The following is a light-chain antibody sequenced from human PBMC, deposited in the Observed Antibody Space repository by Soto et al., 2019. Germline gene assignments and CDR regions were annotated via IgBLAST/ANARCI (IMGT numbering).Light chain of an antibody. CDR1: SSDVGGHKY. V-gene: IGLV2-14*01. Sequence: QSALTQPASVSGSPGQSITISCTGTSSDVGGHKYVSWYQQHADKAPKVLIFEVSNRPSGISNRFSGSKSGNTASLTISGLQAEDEADYYCSSYTSSTTSVVFGGGTKVTVL. CDR2: EVS. J-gene: IGLJ2*01. CDR3: SSYTSSTTSVV.